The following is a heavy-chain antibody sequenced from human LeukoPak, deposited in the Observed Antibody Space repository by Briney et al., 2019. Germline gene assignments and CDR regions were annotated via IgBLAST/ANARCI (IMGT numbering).Heavy chain of an antibody. Sequence: PGRSLRLSCVASGFTFDNHAMHWVRQAPGKGLEWVSGISWNPGSMGYAGSVKGRFTISRDNAKNTLYLQMNSLRADDTALYYCAKGDQYYYDSRGSRPGPGYFDSWGRGTLITVSS. CDR2: ISWNPGSM. J-gene: IGHJ2*01. D-gene: IGHD3-22*01. CDR1: GFTFDNHA. CDR3: AKGDQYYYDSRGSRPGPGYFDS. V-gene: IGHV3-9*01.